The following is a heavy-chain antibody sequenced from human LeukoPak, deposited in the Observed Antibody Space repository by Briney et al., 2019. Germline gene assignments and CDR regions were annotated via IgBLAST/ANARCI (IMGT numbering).Heavy chain of an antibody. CDR1: GFTFSSYA. Sequence: GGSLRLSCAASGFTFSSYAMHWVRQAPDKGLERVAVISSDGSNKYYADSVRGRFTISRDNSKNTLYVQMNSLRAEDTAVYYCAKDYYDSSGYLFDYWGQGTRVTVSS. D-gene: IGHD3-22*01. V-gene: IGHV3-30-3*01. CDR3: AKDYYDSSGYLFDY. CDR2: ISSDGSNK. J-gene: IGHJ4*02.